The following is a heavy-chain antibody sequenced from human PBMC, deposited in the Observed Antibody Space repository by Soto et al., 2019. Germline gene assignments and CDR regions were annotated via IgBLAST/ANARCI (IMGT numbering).Heavy chain of an antibody. D-gene: IGHD2-15*01. CDR1: GFFISSGSY. J-gene: IGHJ3*01. CDR2: IFHGGNT. V-gene: IGHV4-38-2*01. Sequence: SETLSLTCAVSGFFISSGSYWGWIRKPPGKGLEWIGSIFHGGNTYYNPSLKSRVTISVDMSKNQFSLKLNSVTAADTAVYYCARARWYDAFDVWGQGTVVTVSS. CDR3: ARARWYDAFDV.